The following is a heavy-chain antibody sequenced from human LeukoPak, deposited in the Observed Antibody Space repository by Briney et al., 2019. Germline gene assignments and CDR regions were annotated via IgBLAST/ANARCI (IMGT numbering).Heavy chain of an antibody. V-gene: IGHV4-39*01. CDR2: IYYSGST. D-gene: IGHD3-22*01. Sequence: LETLSLTCTVSGGSISSSSYYWGWIRQPPGKGLEWIGSIYYSGSTYYNPSLKSRVTISVDTSKNQFSLKLSSVTAADTAVYYCAAYYDSSGYRFDYWGQGTLVTVSS. CDR3: AAYYDSSGYRFDY. CDR1: GGSISSSSYY. J-gene: IGHJ4*02.